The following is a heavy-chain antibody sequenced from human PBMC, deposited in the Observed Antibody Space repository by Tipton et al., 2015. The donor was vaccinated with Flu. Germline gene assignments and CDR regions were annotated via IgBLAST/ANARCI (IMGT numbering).Heavy chain of an antibody. V-gene: IGHV4-38-2*01. CDR1: GDSISSDYY. Sequence: TLSLTCAVSGDSISSDYYWGWSRQFPGKGLEWIGTVSRTGSTIYNPSLKTRVTISLDKSKNRFSLRLSSVTAADTAVYYCARADNSGYYGWPYYFDYWGQGTLVTVSS. D-gene: IGHD3-22*01. CDR2: VSRTGST. CDR3: ARADNSGYYGWPYYFDY. J-gene: IGHJ4*02.